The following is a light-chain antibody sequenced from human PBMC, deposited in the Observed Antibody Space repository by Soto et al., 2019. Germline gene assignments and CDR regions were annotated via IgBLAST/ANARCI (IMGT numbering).Light chain of an antibody. V-gene: IGLV2-14*01. Sequence: QSVLTQPASVSGSPGQSITLSCTGTSSDVGGYNYVSWYQQHPGKAPKLMIFDVSNRPSGVSNRFSGSKSGNTASLTISGLQAEDEADYYCSSYTSSNSFVFGTGTKVTVL. CDR1: SSDVGGYNY. J-gene: IGLJ1*01. CDR2: DVS. CDR3: SSYTSSNSFV.